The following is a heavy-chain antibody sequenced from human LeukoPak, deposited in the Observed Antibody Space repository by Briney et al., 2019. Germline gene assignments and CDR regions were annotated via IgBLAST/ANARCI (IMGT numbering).Heavy chain of an antibody. CDR3: ARGARDYGDYYYYYYYMDV. J-gene: IGHJ6*03. V-gene: IGHV3-11*04. CDR1: GFTFSDYY. CDR2: ISSSGSTI. D-gene: IGHD4-17*01. Sequence: GGSLRLSCAASGFTFSDYYMSWIRQAPGKGLEWVSYISSSGSTIYYADSVKGRFTISRDNAKNSLYLQMNSLRAEDTAVYYCARGARDYGDYYYYYYYMDVWGKGTTATVSS.